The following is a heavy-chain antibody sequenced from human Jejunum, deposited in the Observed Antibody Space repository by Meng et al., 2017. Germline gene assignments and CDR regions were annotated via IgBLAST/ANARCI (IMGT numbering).Heavy chain of an antibody. CDR3: ARDCGVRDLDS. CDR1: GISFSTFG. CDR2: IWSDGTNQ. D-gene: IGHD3-10*01. Sequence: VHWVGSGGGGAQPVRSLRLTVVASGISFSTFGMHLVRQTPGKGLEWVAMIWSDGTNQYYADSVKGRFTISRDNSKNTVYLQMDSLRAEDTAIYYCARDCGVRDLDSWGQGTLVTVSS. J-gene: IGHJ4*02. V-gene: IGHV3-33*01.